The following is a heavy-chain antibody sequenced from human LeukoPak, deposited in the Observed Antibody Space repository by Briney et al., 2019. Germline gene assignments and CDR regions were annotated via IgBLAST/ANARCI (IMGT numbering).Heavy chain of an antibody. CDR2: INPNSGGT. D-gene: IGHD3-22*01. Sequence: ASVKVSCKASGYTFTGYYMHWVRQAPGQELEWMGWINPNSGGTNYAQKFQGRVTMTRDTSISTAYMELSRLRSDDTAVYYCARDRRYDSSGYSGYWGQGTLVTVSS. CDR3: ARDRRYDSSGYSGY. J-gene: IGHJ4*02. CDR1: GYTFTGYY. V-gene: IGHV1-2*02.